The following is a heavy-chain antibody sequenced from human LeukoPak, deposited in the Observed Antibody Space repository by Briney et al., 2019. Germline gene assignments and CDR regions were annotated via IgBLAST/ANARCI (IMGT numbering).Heavy chain of an antibody. J-gene: IGHJ4*02. CDR3: ARDGGRSRDSARKPLDY. CDR2: INPSGGST. V-gene: IGHV1-46*01. Sequence: ASVKASCKASGYTFTSYYMHWVRQAPGQGLEWMGIINPSGGSTSYAQKFQGRVTMTRDTSTSTVYMELSSLRSEDTAVYYCARDGGRSRDSARKPLDYWGQGTLVTVSS. D-gene: IGHD2-15*01. CDR1: GYTFTSYY.